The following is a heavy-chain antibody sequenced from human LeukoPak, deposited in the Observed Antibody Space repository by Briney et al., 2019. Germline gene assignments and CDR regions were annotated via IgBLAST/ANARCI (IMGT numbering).Heavy chain of an antibody. CDR1: GFTVGTKY. Sequence: GGSLRLSCAASGFTVGTKYMNWGRQAPGKGLEWVSILYSGDDTYYADSVRGRFIVSRDSSKNTLYLHMSALRAEDTAVYYCARVGDHYHWYLDLWGRGTLVTVSS. J-gene: IGHJ2*01. V-gene: IGHV3-53*01. D-gene: IGHD3-10*01. CDR3: ARVGDHYHWYLDL. CDR2: LYSGDDT.